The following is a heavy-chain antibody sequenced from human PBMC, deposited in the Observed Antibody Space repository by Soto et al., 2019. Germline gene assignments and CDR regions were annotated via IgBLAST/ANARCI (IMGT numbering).Heavy chain of an antibody. CDR3: ARAYTLRLSSSGVGY. J-gene: IGHJ4*02. V-gene: IGHV1-46*01. CDR1: GYTFTSYY. CDR2: INPSGGST. D-gene: IGHD6-6*01. Sequence: ASVKVSCKASGYTFTSYYMHWVRQAPGQGLEWMGIINPSGGSTSHAQKFQGRVTMTRDTSTSTVYMELSSLRSEDTAVYYCARAYTLRLSSSGVGYWGQGTLVTVSS.